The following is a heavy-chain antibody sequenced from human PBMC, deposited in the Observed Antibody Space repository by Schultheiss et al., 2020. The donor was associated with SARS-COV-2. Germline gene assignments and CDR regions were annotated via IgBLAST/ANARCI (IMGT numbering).Heavy chain of an antibody. V-gene: IGHV3-38-3*01. CDR3: ARVKVRVVPAAHYMDV. CDR2: ISGGST. D-gene: IGHD2-2*01. J-gene: IGHJ6*03. CDR1: GFTFSSYW. Sequence: GGSLRLSCAASGFTFSSYWMHWVRQAPGKGLVWVSSISGGSTYYADSRKGRFTISRDNSKNTLHLQMNSLRAEDTAVYYCARVKVRVVPAAHYMDVWGKGTTVTVSS.